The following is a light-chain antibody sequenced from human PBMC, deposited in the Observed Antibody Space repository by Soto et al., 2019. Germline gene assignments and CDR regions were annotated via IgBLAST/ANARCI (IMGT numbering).Light chain of an antibody. CDR3: SSYTSSSFYV. J-gene: IGLJ1*01. CDR1: SSDVGGYNY. V-gene: IGLV2-14*01. CDR2: DVS. Sequence: QSVLTQPASVSGSPGQSITISCTGTSSDVGGYNYVSWYQQHPGKSPKLMIYDVSNRPSGVSNRFSGSKSGNTASLTISWLQAEDEADYYCSSYTSSSFYVFATGTKLTVL.